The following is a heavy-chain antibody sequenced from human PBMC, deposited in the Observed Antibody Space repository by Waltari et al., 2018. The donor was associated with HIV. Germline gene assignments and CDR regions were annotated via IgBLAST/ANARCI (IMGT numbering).Heavy chain of an antibody. CDR3: ARCETVVTPFINKYLGLDV. J-gene: IGHJ6*02. CDR2: ISATGTTI. Sequence: EVQLVESGGKLVQPGGSLRLSCLASGFTFSDYSMNWVRQGPGKGLEWVAYISATGTTIFYANSVKGRFTVSRDNVENSLYLDMSSLRAEDTGDYYCARCETVVTPFINKYLGLDVWGPGTMVTVSS. D-gene: IGHD2-15*01. CDR1: GFTFSDYS. V-gene: IGHV3-48*01.